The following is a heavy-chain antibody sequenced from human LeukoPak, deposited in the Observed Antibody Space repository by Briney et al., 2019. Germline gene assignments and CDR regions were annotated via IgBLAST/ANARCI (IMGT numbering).Heavy chain of an antibody. Sequence: GGSLRLSCVASGFTFSSYWMSWVRQAPGKGLEWVANIKQDGSEKYYVDPVRGRFTISRDNAKDSLYLQMHSLRAEDTAVYYCARYLVGATLGDYWGQGTLVTVSS. J-gene: IGHJ4*02. CDR1: GFTFSSYW. D-gene: IGHD1-26*01. CDR2: IKQDGSEK. V-gene: IGHV3-7*03. CDR3: ARYLVGATLGDY.